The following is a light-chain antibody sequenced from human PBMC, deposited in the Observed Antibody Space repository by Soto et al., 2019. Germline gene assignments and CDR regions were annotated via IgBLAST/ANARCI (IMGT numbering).Light chain of an antibody. CDR3: QYYGSSGPRR. V-gene: IGKV3-20*01. CDR1: QSVSSSY. CDR2: GAS. J-gene: IGKJ4*01. Sequence: EIVLTQSPGTLSLSPGERATLSCRASQSVSSSYLAWYQQKPGQAPRLLIYGASSRATGIPDRFSGSGSWTDFTLNISRLEPEEFAVYYCQYYGSSGPRRFGGGSKWE.